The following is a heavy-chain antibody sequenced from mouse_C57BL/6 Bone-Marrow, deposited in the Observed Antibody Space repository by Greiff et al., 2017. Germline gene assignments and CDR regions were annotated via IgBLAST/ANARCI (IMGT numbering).Heavy chain of an antibody. CDR1: GFTFTDYY. J-gene: IGHJ4*01. V-gene: IGHV7-3*01. CDR3: ARYMTRYAMDY. Sequence: DVQVEESGGGLVQPGGSLSLSCAASGFTFTDYYMSWVRQPPGKALEWLGFIRHKANGYTTEYSVSVKGRFTISRDNSQSILDLQMNALRAEDSATYYCARYMTRYAMDYWGQGTSVTVSS. CDR2: IRHKANGYTT.